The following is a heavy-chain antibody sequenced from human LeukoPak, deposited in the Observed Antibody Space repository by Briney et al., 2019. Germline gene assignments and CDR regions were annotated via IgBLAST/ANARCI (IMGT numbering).Heavy chain of an antibody. CDR3: AKDSAYGSGSFLNY. CDR1: GFTFDDYA. D-gene: IGHD3-10*01. Sequence: PGGSLRLSCAASGFTFDDYAMHWVRQAPGKGLEWVSIISWNSAIIVYADSVKGRFTISRDNAKKSLYLQMNSLRTEDTALYYCAKDSAYGSGSFLNYWGQGTLVTVSS. V-gene: IGHV3-9*01. J-gene: IGHJ4*02. CDR2: ISWNSAII.